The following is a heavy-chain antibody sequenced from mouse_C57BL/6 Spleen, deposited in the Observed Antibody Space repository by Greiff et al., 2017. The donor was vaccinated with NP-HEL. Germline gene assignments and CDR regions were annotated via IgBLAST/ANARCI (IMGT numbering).Heavy chain of an antibody. V-gene: IGHV14-1*01. CDR3: TPYANWDVDY. J-gene: IGHJ2*01. CDR1: GFNIKDYY. CDR2: IDPEDGGT. D-gene: IGHD4-1*01. Sequence: VQLKQSGAELVRPGASVKLSCTASGFNIKDYYMHWVKQRPEQGLEWIGRIDPEDGGTEYAPKFQGKATMTADTSSNTAYLQLSSLTSEDTAVYYCTPYANWDVDYWGQGTTLTVSS.